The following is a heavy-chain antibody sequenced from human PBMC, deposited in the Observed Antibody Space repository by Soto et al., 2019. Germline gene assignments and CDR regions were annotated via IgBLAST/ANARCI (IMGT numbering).Heavy chain of an antibody. J-gene: IGHJ6*02. CDR1: GYSFTSYW. V-gene: IGHV5-51*01. CDR3: ASSLEIYYYGMDV. Sequence: ASVKISCKGAGYSFTSYWIGWVRQMPGKGLEWMGIIYPGDSDTRYSPSFQGQVTISADKSISTAYLQWSSLKASDTAMYYCASSLEIYYYGMDVWGQGTTVTVSS. CDR2: IYPGDSDT.